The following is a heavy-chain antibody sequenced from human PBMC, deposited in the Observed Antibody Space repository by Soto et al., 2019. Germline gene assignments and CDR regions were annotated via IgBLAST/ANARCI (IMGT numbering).Heavy chain of an antibody. CDR2: ISNNGAHT. Sequence: PGGSLRLSCAASGFTFSNYEMHWVRQAPGKGLEYVSGISNNGAHTDYAKSVKGRFTISRDNSENTLYLQMGSLRAEDMALYYWASRGYESYCHNVYMDVWGKGTTVTVSS. D-gene: IGHD1-26*01. CDR3: ASRGYESYCHNVYMDV. CDR1: GFTFSNYE. V-gene: IGHV3-64*01. J-gene: IGHJ6*03.